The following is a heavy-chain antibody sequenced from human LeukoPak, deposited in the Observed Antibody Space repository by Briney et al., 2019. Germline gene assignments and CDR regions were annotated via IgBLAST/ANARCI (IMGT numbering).Heavy chain of an antibody. D-gene: IGHD6-13*01. CDR1: GYTFTSYG. Sequence: ASVKVSCKASGYTFTSYGISWVRQAPGQGLEWMGWISAYNGNTNYAQKLQGRVTMTTDTSTSTAYMELRSLRSDDTAVYYCAKARDSLGIAAAALDYWGQGTLVTVSS. CDR2: ISAYNGNT. J-gene: IGHJ4*02. V-gene: IGHV1-18*01. CDR3: AKARDSLGIAAAALDY.